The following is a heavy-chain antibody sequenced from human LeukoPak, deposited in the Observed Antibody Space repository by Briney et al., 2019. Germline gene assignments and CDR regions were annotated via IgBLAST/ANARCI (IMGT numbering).Heavy chain of an antibody. CDR2: ISAYNGNT. D-gene: IGHD1-26*01. J-gene: IGHJ6*02. Sequence: ASVTVSCKASGYTFTSYGISWVRQAPGQGLEWMGWISAYNGNTNYAQKLQGRVTMTTDTSTSTAYMELRSLRSDDTAVYYCARDSGSYLAYYGMDVWGQGTTVTVSS. CDR3: ARDSGSYLAYYGMDV. CDR1: GYTFTSYG. V-gene: IGHV1-18*01.